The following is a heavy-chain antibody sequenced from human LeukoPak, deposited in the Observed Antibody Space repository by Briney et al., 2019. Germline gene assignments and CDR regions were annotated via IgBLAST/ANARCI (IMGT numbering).Heavy chain of an antibody. J-gene: IGHJ4*02. CDR2: INSDGSST. D-gene: IGHD6-13*01. V-gene: IGHV3-74*01. CDR1: GFTFSSYW. Sequence: GGSLRLSCAASGFTFSSYWMHWVRQAPGKGLVWVSRINSDGSSTSYAESVKGRFTISRDNAKNTLYLQMNSLRAEDTAVYYCAREGSVYSIAAAGFLDYWGQGTLVTVSS. CDR3: AREGSVYSIAAAGFLDY.